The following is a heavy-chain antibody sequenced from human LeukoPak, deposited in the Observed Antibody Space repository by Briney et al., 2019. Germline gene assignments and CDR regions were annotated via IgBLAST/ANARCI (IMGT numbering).Heavy chain of an antibody. V-gene: IGHV7-4-1*02. CDR1: GYTFTSYA. CDR2: INTSTGNP. D-gene: IGHD5-24*01. Sequence: ASVKVSCKASGYTFTSYAMNWVRQAPGQGLEWMGWINTSTGNPTYAQGFTGRFVFSLDTSVSTAYLQISSLKAEDTAVYYCARDLPGGYNYPDAFDIWGQGTMVTVSS. J-gene: IGHJ3*02. CDR3: ARDLPGGYNYPDAFDI.